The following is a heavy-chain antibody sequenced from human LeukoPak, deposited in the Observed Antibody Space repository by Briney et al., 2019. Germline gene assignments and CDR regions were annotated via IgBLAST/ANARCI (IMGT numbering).Heavy chain of an antibody. CDR1: GFTFSSYW. D-gene: IGHD1-26*01. CDR2: IHDSGST. Sequence: GSLRLSCAASGFTFSSYWMSWIRQPPGKGLEWIGTIHDSGSTYYNPSLKSRVTISVDTSKNQFSLKLRSVTAADTAVYYCARQWPTAFDYWGQGTLVTVSS. V-gene: IGHV4-39*01. J-gene: IGHJ4*02. CDR3: ARQWPTAFDY.